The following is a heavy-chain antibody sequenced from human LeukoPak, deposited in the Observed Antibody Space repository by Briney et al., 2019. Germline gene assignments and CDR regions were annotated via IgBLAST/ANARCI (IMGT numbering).Heavy chain of an antibody. D-gene: IGHD2-2*01. J-gene: IGHJ4*02. CDR1: GFTFSSYS. CDR2: ISSSSSHI. Sequence: PGGSLRLSCAASGFTFSSYSMNWVRQALGKGLEWVSSISSSSSHIYYADSVKGRFTISRDNAKNSLYLQMNSLRAEDTAVYYCARDWRAIVVVPAAPFFDYWGQGTLVTVSS. CDR3: ARDWRAIVVVPAAPFFDY. V-gene: IGHV3-21*01.